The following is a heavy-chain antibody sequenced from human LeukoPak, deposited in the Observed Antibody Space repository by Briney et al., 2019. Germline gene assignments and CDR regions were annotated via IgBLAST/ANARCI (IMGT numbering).Heavy chain of an antibody. CDR2: ISGSGGST. Sequence: GGSLRLSCAASGFTFSSYAMSWVRQAPGKGLELDSAISGSGGSTYYADSVKGRFTISRDNSKNTLYLQMNSLRAEDTAVYYRAKDREPRADYWGQGTLVTVSS. V-gene: IGHV3-23*01. D-gene: IGHD1-14*01. J-gene: IGHJ4*02. CDR3: AKDREPRADY. CDR1: GFTFSSYA.